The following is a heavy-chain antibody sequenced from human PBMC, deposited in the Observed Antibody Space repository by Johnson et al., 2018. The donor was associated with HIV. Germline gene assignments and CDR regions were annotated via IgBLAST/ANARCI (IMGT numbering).Heavy chain of an antibody. V-gene: IGHV3-30*02. CDR1: GFTFSSYG. CDR3: AKEGSSSPWAFDI. J-gene: IGHJ3*02. Sequence: VQLVESGGGVVQPGGSLRLSCAASGFTFSSYGMHWVRQAPGKGLEWVEFIRYDGSNKYYVDSVKGRFTISRDNSKNTLYLQMNNLRPEDTALYYCAKEGSSSPWAFDIWGQGTMVTVSS. D-gene: IGHD2-15*01. CDR2: IRYDGSNK.